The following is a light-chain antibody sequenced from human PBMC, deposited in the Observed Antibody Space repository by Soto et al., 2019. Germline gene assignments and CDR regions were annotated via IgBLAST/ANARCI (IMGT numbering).Light chain of an antibody. CDR2: EVN. CDR1: SSDVGLYNL. CDR3: CSFAGSNTYVV. V-gene: IGLV2-23*02. J-gene: IGLJ2*01. Sequence: QSVLTQPASVAGSPGQSITISCTGTSSDVGLYNLVSWYQQHPGKAPKFMIYEVNKRSSGISFRFSGSKSGNTASLTISGLQAEDEADYYCCSFAGSNTYVVFGGGTKLTVL.